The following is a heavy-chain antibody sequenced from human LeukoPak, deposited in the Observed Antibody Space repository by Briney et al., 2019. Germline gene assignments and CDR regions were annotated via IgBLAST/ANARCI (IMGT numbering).Heavy chain of an antibody. CDR3: ARLRYSYEGRDYYYGMDV. V-gene: IGHV4-59*08. Sequence: SETLSLTCTVSGGSISSYYWSWIRQPPGKGLEWIGYIYYSRSTNYNPSLKSRVTISVDTSKNQFSLKLSSVTAADTAVYYCARLRYSYEGRDYYYGMDVWGQGTTVTVSS. D-gene: IGHD5-18*01. CDR2: IYYSRST. J-gene: IGHJ6*02. CDR1: GGSISSYY.